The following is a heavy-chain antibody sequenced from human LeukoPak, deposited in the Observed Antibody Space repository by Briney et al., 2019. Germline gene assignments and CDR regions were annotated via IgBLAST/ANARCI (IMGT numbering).Heavy chain of an antibody. V-gene: IGHV1-69*13. CDR3: ARVGAYCTSTSCLDY. J-gene: IGHJ4*02. D-gene: IGHD2-2*01. CDR1: GGTFSSYA. Sequence: ASVKVSCKASGGTFSSYAISWVRQAPGQGLEWMGGIIPIFGTANYAQKFQGRVTITADESTSTAYMELSSLRSEDTAVYYCARVGAYCTSTSCLDYWGQGTLVTVSS. CDR2: IIPIFGTA.